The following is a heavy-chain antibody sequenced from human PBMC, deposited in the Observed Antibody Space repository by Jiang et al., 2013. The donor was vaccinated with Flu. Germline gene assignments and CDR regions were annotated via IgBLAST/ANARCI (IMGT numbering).Heavy chain of an antibody. CDR3: ARLTGDSSGYYSDH. Sequence: SGAEMKEPGESLKISCKGSGYTFSNYWVGWVRQMPGKGLEWLGIIYPGDSDTRYTPSFEGQVTISVDKSITVAYLQWSGLKASDTAMYYCARLTGDSSGYYSDHWGQGTRVTVSS. D-gene: IGHD3-22*01. CDR1: GYTFSNYW. V-gene: IGHV5-51*03. CDR2: IYPGDSDT. J-gene: IGHJ4*02.